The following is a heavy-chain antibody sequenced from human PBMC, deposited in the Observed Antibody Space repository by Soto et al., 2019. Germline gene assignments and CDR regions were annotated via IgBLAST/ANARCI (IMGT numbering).Heavy chain of an antibody. J-gene: IGHJ6*02. CDR3: AKVRGSSGWYYYYYGMDV. Sequence: PGGSLRLSCAASGFTFNSYGMHWVRQAPGKGLEWVAVISNDGSNQYYADSVKGRFTISRDNSRHTLFLQMNSLRTEDTAVYYCAKVRGSSGWYYYYYGMDVWGHGTTVTVSS. CDR1: GFTFNSYG. D-gene: IGHD6-19*01. V-gene: IGHV3-30*18. CDR2: ISNDGSNQ.